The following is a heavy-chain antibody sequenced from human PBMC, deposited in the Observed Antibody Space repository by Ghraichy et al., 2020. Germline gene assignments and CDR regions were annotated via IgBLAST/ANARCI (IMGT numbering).Heavy chain of an antibody. CDR2: ISHRGST. CDR1: GGSLSGDY. D-gene: IGHD2-2*01. Sequence: SETLSLTCAFFGGSLSGDYWNWVRQSPGKGLEWIGEISHRGSTNYNPSLESRISISMDTSKNQFSLKINSVTAADTAVYFCARKSSPDAPFALWGQGVLVTVSS. V-gene: IGHV4-34*01. J-gene: IGHJ4*02. CDR3: ARKSSPDAPFAL.